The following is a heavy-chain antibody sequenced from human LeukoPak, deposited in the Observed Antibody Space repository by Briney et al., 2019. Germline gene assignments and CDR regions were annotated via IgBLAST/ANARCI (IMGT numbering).Heavy chain of an antibody. J-gene: IGHJ4*02. Sequence: KPGGSLRLSCATSGFTFSFYGMHWVRQAPGKGLEWVAFIQYDGSYKFYADSVQGRFSISRDNSKSTLFLQMYSLRPDDTALYYCAKTSDQLLYSKFDFWGQGTLVTVSS. CDR3: AKTSDQLLYSKFDF. D-gene: IGHD2-2*02. CDR1: GFTFSFYG. V-gene: IGHV3-30*02. CDR2: IQYDGSYK.